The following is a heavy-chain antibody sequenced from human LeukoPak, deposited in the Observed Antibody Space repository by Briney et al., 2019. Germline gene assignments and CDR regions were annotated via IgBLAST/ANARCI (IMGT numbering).Heavy chain of an antibody. J-gene: IGHJ2*01. CDR1: GGSISSSSYY. D-gene: IGHD6-19*01. CDR2: IYYSGST. V-gene: IGHV4-39*01. Sequence: PSETLSLTCTVSGGSISSSSYYWGWIRQPPGKGLEWIGSIYYSGSTYYNPSLKSRVTISVDTSKNQFSLKLSSVTAADTAVYYCARRIAVAGRTTNWYFDLWGRGTLVTVSS. CDR3: ARRIAVAGRTTNWYFDL.